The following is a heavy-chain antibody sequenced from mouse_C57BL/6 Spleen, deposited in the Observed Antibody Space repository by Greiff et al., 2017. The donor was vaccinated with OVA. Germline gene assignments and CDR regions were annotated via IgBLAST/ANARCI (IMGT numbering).Heavy chain of an antibody. CDR2: IYPGSGST. V-gene: IGHV1-55*01. CDR1: GYTFTSYW. Sequence: QVQLKQPGAELVKPGASVKMSCKASGYTFTSYWITWVKQRPGQGLEWIGDIYPGSGSTNYNEKFKSKATLTVDTSSSTAYMQLSSRTSEDSAVYYCARTGSGYFDVWGTGTTVTVSS. CDR3: ARTGSGYFDV. J-gene: IGHJ1*03.